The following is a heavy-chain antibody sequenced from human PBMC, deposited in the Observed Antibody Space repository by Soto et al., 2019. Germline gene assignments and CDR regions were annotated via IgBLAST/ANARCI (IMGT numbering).Heavy chain of an antibody. Sequence: PGGSLRLSCAASGFTFSSFTMTWVRQAPGKGLECVSAISGSAGSTYYADSVKGRFTISRDNSKNTLYLQMNSLRAEDTAVYYCAKVKDLYSGSLNFDYWGQGTLVTVSS. CDR2: ISGSAGST. CDR1: GFTFSSFT. CDR3: AKVKDLYSGSLNFDY. D-gene: IGHD6-6*01. V-gene: IGHV3-23*01. J-gene: IGHJ4*02.